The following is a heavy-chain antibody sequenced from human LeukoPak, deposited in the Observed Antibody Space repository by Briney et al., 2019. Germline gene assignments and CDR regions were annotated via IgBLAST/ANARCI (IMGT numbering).Heavy chain of an antibody. D-gene: IGHD3-9*01. CDR2: IKQDGSEK. CDR1: GFTFSSYW. CDR3: AKDKTGFFDWLSNFDY. V-gene: IGHV3-7*03. J-gene: IGHJ4*02. Sequence: GGSLRLSCAASGFTFSSYWMSWVRQAPGKGLEWVANIKQDGSEKYYVDSVKGRFTTSRDNAKNSLYLQMNSLRAEDTALYYCAKDKTGFFDWLSNFDYWGQGTLVTVSS.